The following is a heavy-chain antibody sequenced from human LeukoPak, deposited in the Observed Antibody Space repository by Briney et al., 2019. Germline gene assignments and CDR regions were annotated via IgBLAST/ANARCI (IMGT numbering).Heavy chain of an antibody. CDR1: GGSFSGYY. D-gene: IGHD6-13*01. J-gene: IGHJ5*02. CDR3: ARDWAAAGTNWFGP. CDR2: IYTSGST. V-gene: IGHV4-4*07. Sequence: SETLSLTCAVYGGSFSGYYWSWIRQPAGKGLEWIGRIYTSGSTNYNPSLKSRVTMSVDTSKNQFSLKLSSVTAADTAVYYCARDWAAAGTNWFGPWGQGTLVTVSS.